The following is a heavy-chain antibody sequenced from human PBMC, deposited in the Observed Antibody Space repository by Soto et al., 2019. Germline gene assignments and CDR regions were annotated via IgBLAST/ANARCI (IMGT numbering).Heavy chain of an antibody. CDR2: IYWDDVQ. Sequence: TLSLTCTVSGGSVSSGSYYWSWIRQPPGKALEWLALIYWDDVQRYSPSLKTRLTITKDTSRNQVVLTMTNMDPVDTATYYCAHSPCSGGTCYLFDYWGQGTLVTVSS. CDR1: GGSVSSGSYY. J-gene: IGHJ4*02. V-gene: IGHV2-5*08. D-gene: IGHD2-15*01. CDR3: AHSPCSGGTCYLFDY.